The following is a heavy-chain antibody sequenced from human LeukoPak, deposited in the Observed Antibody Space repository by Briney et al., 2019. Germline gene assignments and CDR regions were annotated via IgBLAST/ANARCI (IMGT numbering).Heavy chain of an antibody. J-gene: IGHJ4*02. Sequence: SETLSLTCSVSGDSITGYYWGWIRQPPGKGLEWIGNIYYTGNTYYNSSLKSRVTISLDTSKNQFSLKVISMTAADTAVYYCARDGYSSSWYYFDYWGQGTLVTVSS. V-gene: IGHV4-39*07. CDR1: GDSITGYY. CDR3: ARDGYSSSWYYFDY. D-gene: IGHD6-13*01. CDR2: IYYTGNT.